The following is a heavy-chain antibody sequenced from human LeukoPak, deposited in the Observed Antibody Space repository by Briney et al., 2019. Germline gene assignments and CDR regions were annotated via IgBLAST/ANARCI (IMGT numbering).Heavy chain of an antibody. CDR3: AKDLNYGGNGYFDY. CDR2: ISGSGGST. J-gene: IGHJ4*02. Sequence: GGSLRLSCAASGFTFSSYAMSWVRQAPGKGLEWVSAISGSGGSTYYADSVKGRFTISRDNSKNTLHLQMNSLRAEDTAVYYCAKDLNYGGNGYFDYWGQGTLVTVSS. D-gene: IGHD4-23*01. V-gene: IGHV3-23*01. CDR1: GFTFSSYA.